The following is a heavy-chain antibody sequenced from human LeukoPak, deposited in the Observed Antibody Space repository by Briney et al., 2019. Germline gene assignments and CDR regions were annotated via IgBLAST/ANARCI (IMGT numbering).Heavy chain of an antibody. CDR2: ISYDGSNK. D-gene: IGHD4-17*01. J-gene: IGHJ6*02. Sequence: GGPLNLPFAPPEFTFVTYAMHGFRQAPGKGLEGVPVISYDGSNKYYADSVKGRFTISRDNSKNTLYLQMNSLRAEDTAVYYCARATTVTGPDVWGQGTTVTVSS. V-gene: IGHV3-30-3*01. CDR1: EFTFVTYA. CDR3: ARATTVTGPDV.